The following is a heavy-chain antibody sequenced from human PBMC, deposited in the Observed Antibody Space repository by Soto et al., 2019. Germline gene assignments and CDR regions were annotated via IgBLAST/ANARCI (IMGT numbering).Heavy chain of an antibody. Sequence: SETLSLTCTVSGGSISSGGYYWSWIRQHPGKGLECIGYIYYSGSAYYNPSASTFYNPSLESRVTISVDTSQNQFSLKLNSVTAADTALYYCARVFFVGLSLPYYGMDFWCQWISVSVSS. CDR2: IYYSGSAYYNPSAST. D-gene: IGHD2-21*01. CDR3: ARVFFVGLSLPYYGMDF. V-gene: IGHV4-31*03. CDR1: GGSISSGGYY. J-gene: IGHJ6*02.